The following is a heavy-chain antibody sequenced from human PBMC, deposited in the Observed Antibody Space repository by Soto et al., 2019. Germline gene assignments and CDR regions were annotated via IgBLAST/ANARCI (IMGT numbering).Heavy chain of an antibody. D-gene: IGHD5-18*01. CDR2: IYWDDDK. CDR3: ARYLRGYSYVLFDY. V-gene: IGHV2-5*02. CDR1: GFSLSTSGVG. J-gene: IGHJ4*02. Sequence: QITLKESGPTLVKPTQTLTLTCTFSGFSLSTSGVGVGWIRQPPGKALEWLALIYWDDDKRYSPSLKSRLTITKDTSKNPVVLTMTNMDPVDTATYYCARYLRGYSYVLFDYWGQGTLVTVSS.